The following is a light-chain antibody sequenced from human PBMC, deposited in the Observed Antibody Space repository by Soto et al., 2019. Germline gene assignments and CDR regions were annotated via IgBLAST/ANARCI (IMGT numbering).Light chain of an antibody. Sequence: IQMTQSPPSLSASVGHRVTITCRASQSISSFFNWYQQKSGKAPKLLIYDTSNLQSGVPSRFSGSGSGTDFTLTISSLHPEDFATYYCQQSYTTAWTFGQGTKVDIK. CDR1: QSISSF. CDR3: QQSYTTAWT. V-gene: IGKV1-39*01. J-gene: IGKJ1*01. CDR2: DTS.